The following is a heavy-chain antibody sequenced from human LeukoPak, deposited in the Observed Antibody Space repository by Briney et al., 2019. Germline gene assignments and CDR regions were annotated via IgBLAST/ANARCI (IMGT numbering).Heavy chain of an antibody. V-gene: IGHV3-33*01. CDR3: ARDARPAKGSYYFDY. J-gene: IGHJ4*02. CDR2: IWYDGSNK. D-gene: IGHD3-10*01. Sequence: GRSLRLSCAASGFTFSSYGMHWVRQAPGKGLEWVAVIWYDGSNKYYADSVKGRFTISRDNSKSTLFLQMNSLRAEDTGVYYCARDARPAKGSYYFDYWGQGTLVTVSS. CDR1: GFTFSSYG.